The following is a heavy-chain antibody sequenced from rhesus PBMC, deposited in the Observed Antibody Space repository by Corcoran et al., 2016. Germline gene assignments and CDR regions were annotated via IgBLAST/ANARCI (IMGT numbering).Heavy chain of an antibody. CDR1: GGSISSSYYY. CDR3: AKRGLYYSNTYYFDY. CDR2: ISYSGST. D-gene: IGHD2-15*01. V-gene: IGHV4-122*02. Sequence: QVQLQESGPGLVKASETLSLTCAVSGGSISSSYYYWSWIRQAPGKALEWIGYISYSGSTSYNPSLKSRVTISRDTSRNHFSLNLNSVTAADTAVYYCAKRGLYYSNTYYFDYWGQGVLVTVSS. J-gene: IGHJ4*01.